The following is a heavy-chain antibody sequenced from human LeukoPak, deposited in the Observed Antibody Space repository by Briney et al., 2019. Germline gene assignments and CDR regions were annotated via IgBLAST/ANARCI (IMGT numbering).Heavy chain of an antibody. Sequence: GGSLRLSCAASGFTFSSYEMNWVRQAPGKGLERVSYISRSGSTIYYADSVQGRFTISRDNAKNSLYLQMNRLRAEDTAVYYCARSMVTNYFDHWGQGTLVTVSS. D-gene: IGHD4-17*01. CDR3: ARSMVTNYFDH. CDR1: GFTFSSYE. J-gene: IGHJ4*02. CDR2: ISRSGSTI. V-gene: IGHV3-48*03.